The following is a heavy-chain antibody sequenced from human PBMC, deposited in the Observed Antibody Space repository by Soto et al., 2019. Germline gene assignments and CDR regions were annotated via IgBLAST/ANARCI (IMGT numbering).Heavy chain of an antibody. V-gene: IGHV3-53*02. Sequence: EVQLVETGGGLIQPGGSLRLSCAASGFTVSSNYMSWVRQAPGKGLEWVSVIYSGGSTYYADSVKGRFTISRDNSKNTLYRQMNSLRAEDTAVYYCARDARLDYGMDVWGQGTTVTVSS. D-gene: IGHD3-16*01. CDR3: ARDARLDYGMDV. CDR1: GFTVSSNY. CDR2: IYSGGST. J-gene: IGHJ6*02.